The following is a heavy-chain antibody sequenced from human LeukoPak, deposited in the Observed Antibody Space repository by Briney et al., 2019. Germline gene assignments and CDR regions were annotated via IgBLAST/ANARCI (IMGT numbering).Heavy chain of an antibody. Sequence: PSETLSLTCTVSGGSVRSYYWSWIRQPPGEGPGWIGYIYYSGSTNYNPSLKSRVTISVDTSKNQFSLKLSSVTAADTAVYYCARLWGGGGWIFEYWGQGTLVTVSS. CDR3: ARLWGGGGWIFEY. CDR1: GGSVRSYY. V-gene: IGHV4-59*08. D-gene: IGHD6-19*01. J-gene: IGHJ4*02. CDR2: IYYSGST.